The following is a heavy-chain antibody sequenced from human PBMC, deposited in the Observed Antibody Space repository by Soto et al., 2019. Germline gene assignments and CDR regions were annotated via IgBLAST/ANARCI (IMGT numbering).Heavy chain of an antibody. CDR1: GFTFSDYY. Sequence: GGSLRLSCAASGFTFSDYYMSWIRQAPGKGLEWVSYISSSSSYTNYADSVKGRFTTSRDNAKNSLYLQMNSLRAEDTAVYYCARLYRVVAAYFDYWGQGTLVTVSS. CDR2: ISSSSSYT. J-gene: IGHJ4*02. CDR3: ARLYRVVAAYFDY. V-gene: IGHV3-11*06. D-gene: IGHD2-15*01.